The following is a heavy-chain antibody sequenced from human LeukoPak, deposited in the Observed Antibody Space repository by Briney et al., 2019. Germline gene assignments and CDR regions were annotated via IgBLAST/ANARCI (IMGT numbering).Heavy chain of an antibody. Sequence: GASVKVSCKASGGTFSSYAISWVRQAPGQGLEWMGGIIPIFGTANYAQKFQGRVTITTDESTSTAYMELSSLRSEDTAVYYCARGGYYYDSSGPKGAFDIWGQGTMVTVSS. CDR1: GGTFSSYA. CDR2: IIPIFGTA. D-gene: IGHD3-22*01. CDR3: ARGGYYYDSSGPKGAFDI. J-gene: IGHJ3*02. V-gene: IGHV1-69*05.